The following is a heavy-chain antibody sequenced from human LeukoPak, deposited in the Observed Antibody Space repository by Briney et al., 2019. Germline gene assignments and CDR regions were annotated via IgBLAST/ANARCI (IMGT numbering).Heavy chain of an antibody. V-gene: IGHV3-23*01. CDR2: IRGTGSNT. CDR3: AKGTYGSGTYGSNDY. J-gene: IGHJ4*02. D-gene: IGHD3-10*01. CDR1: GFTFSSYG. Sequence: GGSLRLSCAASGFTFSSYGMGWIRQVPGKGLEWVSTIRGTGSNTYYADSVKGRFTISRDNSKNTLYLHMNSLRAEDTAIYYCAKGTYGSGTYGSNDYWGQGTLVTVSS.